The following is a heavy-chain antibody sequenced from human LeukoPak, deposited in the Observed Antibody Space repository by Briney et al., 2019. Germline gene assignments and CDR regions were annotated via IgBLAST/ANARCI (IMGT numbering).Heavy chain of an antibody. Sequence: GPLRLSCPASGSSFSFYTMNWVRQAPGKGLDWVSSISSISIYIYYADSVKGRFTISRDYAKNSLYLQMNSLRAEDTAVYYCARDRYCSSTTCYDNFDYWGQGTLVTVSS. CDR1: GSSFSFYT. CDR3: ARDRYCSSTTCYDNFDY. V-gene: IGHV3-21*01. CDR2: ISSISIYI. J-gene: IGHJ4*02. D-gene: IGHD2-2*01.